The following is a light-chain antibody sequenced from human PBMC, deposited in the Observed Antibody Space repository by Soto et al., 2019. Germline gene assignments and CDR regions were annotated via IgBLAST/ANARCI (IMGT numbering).Light chain of an antibody. CDR1: HSVSNY. CDR2: DAS. CDR3: QQRSNWLFT. V-gene: IGKV3-11*01. Sequence: EIVLTQSPATVSLSPGERATLSCRASHSVSNYLAWYQQKPGQAPRLLIYDASNRATGIPARFSGSGSGTDFTLTISSLEPEDLAVYYCQQRSNWLFTFGPGTKVDIK. J-gene: IGKJ3*01.